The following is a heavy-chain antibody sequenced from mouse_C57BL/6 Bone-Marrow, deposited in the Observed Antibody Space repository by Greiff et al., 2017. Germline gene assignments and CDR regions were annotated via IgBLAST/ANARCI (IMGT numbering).Heavy chain of an antibody. J-gene: IGHJ1*03. CDR2: IDPCDIYT. CDR1: GYTFTSYW. D-gene: IGHD1-1*01. Sequence: QVQLQQPGAELVKPGASVKLSCKASGYTFTSYWMQWVTQRPGQGLEWIGEIDPCDIYTNYNQKFKGKATLTVDTSSSTAYMPLSSLTAEDAAVYYCARDYDGSSWYFDVWGTGTTVTVAS. CDR3: ARDYDGSSWYFDV. V-gene: IGHV1-50*01.